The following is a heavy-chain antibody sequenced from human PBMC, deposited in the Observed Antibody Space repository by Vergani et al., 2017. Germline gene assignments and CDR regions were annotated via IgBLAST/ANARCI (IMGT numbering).Heavy chain of an antibody. Sequence: QVQLQESGPGLVKPSGTLSLTCAVSGGSISSSNWWSWVRQPPGKGLEWIGEISHSGRTNYNPSFKSRVTLSVDTSKNPFSLKLSSVTAADTAVYYCARAFDSSSSNPYYYYYYMDVWGKGTTVTVSS. D-gene: IGHD6-13*01. J-gene: IGHJ6*03. CDR2: ISHSGRT. V-gene: IGHV4-4*02. CDR3: ARAFDSSSSNPYYYYYYMDV. CDR1: GGSISSSNW.